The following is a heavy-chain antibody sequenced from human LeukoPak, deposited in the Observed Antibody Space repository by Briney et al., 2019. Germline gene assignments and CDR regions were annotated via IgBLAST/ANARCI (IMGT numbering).Heavy chain of an antibody. J-gene: IGHJ3*02. CDR1: GGSMSGSY. CDR2: IYFTGHS. D-gene: IGHD2-15*01. V-gene: IGHV4-59*08. Sequence: SETLSLTCTVSGGSMSGSYRSWIRQSPGKGLEWLGYIYFTGHSKSNPSLKSRVTISLDTSKNQLSLRLASVTAADTAVYYCARRRQVTSYSPYAFDIWGQGTMVTVSS. CDR3: ARRRQVTSYSPYAFDI.